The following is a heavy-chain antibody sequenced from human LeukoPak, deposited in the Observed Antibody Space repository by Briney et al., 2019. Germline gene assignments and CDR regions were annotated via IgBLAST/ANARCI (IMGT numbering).Heavy chain of an antibody. J-gene: IGHJ3*02. Sequence: PGGSLRLSCAASGFTFSGSDMHWVRQASGKGLEWVGRIRSKSNNYATAYAASMKGRFTISRDDSKNMAYLQMNSLKTEDTAVYYCTRPVPRAETGHDAFDIWGQGTTVTVSS. CDR2: IRSKSNNYAT. CDR1: GFTFSGSD. D-gene: IGHD3-9*01. V-gene: IGHV3-73*01. CDR3: TRPVPRAETGHDAFDI.